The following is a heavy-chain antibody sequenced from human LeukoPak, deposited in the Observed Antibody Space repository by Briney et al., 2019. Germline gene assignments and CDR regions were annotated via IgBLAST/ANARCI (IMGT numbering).Heavy chain of an antibody. CDR3: ARDRWAKSITLTWFDP. J-gene: IGHJ5*02. CDR2: ISYDGSNK. Sequence: PGRSLRLSCAASGFTFSSYAMHWVRQGPGKGLEWVAVISYDGSNKYYADSVKGRFTISRDNSKNTLYLQMNSLRAEDTAVYYCARDRWAKSITLTWFDPWGQGTLVTVSS. V-gene: IGHV3-30-3*01. CDR1: GFTFSSYA. D-gene: IGHD2/OR15-2a*01.